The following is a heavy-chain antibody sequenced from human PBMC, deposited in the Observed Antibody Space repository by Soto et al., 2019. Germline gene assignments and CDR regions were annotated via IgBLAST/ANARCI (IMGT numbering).Heavy chain of an antibody. CDR3: ARGGYGSVPFDY. J-gene: IGHJ4*02. CDR1: GYSISSGYY. CDR2: IYHSGST. Sequence: NPSETLSLTCAVSGYSISSGYYWGWIRQPPGKGLEWIGSIYHSGSTYYNPSLKSRVTISVDTSKNQFSLKLSSVTAADTAVYYCARGGYGSVPFDYWGQGTLVTVSS. D-gene: IGHD3-10*01. V-gene: IGHV4-38-2*01.